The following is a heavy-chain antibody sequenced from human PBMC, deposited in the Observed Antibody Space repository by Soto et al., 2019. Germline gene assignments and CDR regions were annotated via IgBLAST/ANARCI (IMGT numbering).Heavy chain of an antibody. CDR2: LYYIGST. Sequence: SETLSLTCTVSGASVSSNYWSWIRQPPGRGLEWIGYLYYIGSTDYNPSLKSRGNISIDTSKNQVSLTLTSVTAADTAVYYCARDPEGYCNGPQCYTERGAFDVWGQGTMVTVSS. J-gene: IGHJ3*01. CDR3: ARDPEGYCNGPQCYTERGAFDV. V-gene: IGHV4-59*02. D-gene: IGHD2-15*01. CDR1: GASVSSNY.